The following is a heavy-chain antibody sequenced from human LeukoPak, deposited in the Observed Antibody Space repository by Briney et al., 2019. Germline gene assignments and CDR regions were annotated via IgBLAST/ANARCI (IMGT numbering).Heavy chain of an antibody. CDR2: ISAYNGNI. J-gene: IGHJ1*01. CDR1: GYTFTGYY. D-gene: IGHD2-15*01. V-gene: IGHV1-18*04. CDR3: ARGDCSGGGCFLPEYFQH. Sequence: ASVKVSCKASGYTFTGYYMHWVRQAPGQGLEWMGWISAYNGNINYAQKLQGRVAMTTDTSTNTAYMELRSLRSDDTAVYYCARGDCSGGGCFLPEYFQHWGQGTLVIVSS.